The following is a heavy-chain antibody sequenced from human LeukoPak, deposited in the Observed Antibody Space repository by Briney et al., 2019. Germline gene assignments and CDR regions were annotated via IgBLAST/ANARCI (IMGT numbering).Heavy chain of an antibody. J-gene: IGHJ4*02. V-gene: IGHV3-21*01. D-gene: IGHD6-19*01. CDR1: GFTFSSYS. CDR2: ISSSSSYI. CDR3: ARWRSAQSEFDF. Sequence: GGSLRLSCAASGFTFSSYSMNWVRQAPGKGLEWVSSISSSSSYIYYADSVKGRFTISRDNAKNLVYLQMNSLRAEDTALYYCARWRSAQSEFDFWGQGTLVIVSS.